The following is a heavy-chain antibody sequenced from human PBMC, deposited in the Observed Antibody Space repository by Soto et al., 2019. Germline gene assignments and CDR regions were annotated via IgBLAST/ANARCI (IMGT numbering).Heavy chain of an antibody. CDR1: GDTFTNYG. V-gene: IGHV1-18*01. Sequence: ASVKVSCKGSGDTFTNYGISWVRQAPGQGLEWMGWISGNNGNTNYAQKFQGRVTMTADTSTSTAYMELRSLTSDDTAVYYCAREYCSGVSCYGVDYWGQGTLVTVSS. J-gene: IGHJ4*02. D-gene: IGHD2-15*01. CDR2: ISGNNGNT. CDR3: AREYCSGVSCYGVDY.